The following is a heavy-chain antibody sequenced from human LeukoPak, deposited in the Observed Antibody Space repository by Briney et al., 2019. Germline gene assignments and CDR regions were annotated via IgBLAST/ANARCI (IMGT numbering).Heavy chain of an antibody. CDR2: LAYDGTNK. CDR1: GFTFASYA. J-gene: IGHJ4*02. D-gene: IGHD3-22*01. CDR3: AKHYYDSSGFPFDY. V-gene: IGHV3-30-3*02. Sequence: PGGSLRLSCAASGFTFASYAMHWVRQPPGKGLEWVTLLAYDGTNKQYADSVKGRFTISRDNSKNTLYLQMNSLRAEDTAVYYCAKHYYDSSGFPFDYWGQGTLVTVSS.